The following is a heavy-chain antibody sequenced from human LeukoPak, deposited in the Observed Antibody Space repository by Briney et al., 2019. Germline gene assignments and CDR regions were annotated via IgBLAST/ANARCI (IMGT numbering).Heavy chain of an antibody. CDR1: GGTFSSYA. CDR2: IIPIFGTA. V-gene: IGHV1-69*05. D-gene: IGHD6-13*01. CDR3: AGDQKPQYSSSWYSYFQH. J-gene: IGHJ1*01. Sequence: SVKVSCKASGGTFSSYAISWVRQAPGQGLEWMGRIIPIFGTANYAQKFQGRVTITTDESTSTAYMELSSLRSEDTAVYYCAGDQKPQYSSSWYSYFQHWGQGTLVTVYS.